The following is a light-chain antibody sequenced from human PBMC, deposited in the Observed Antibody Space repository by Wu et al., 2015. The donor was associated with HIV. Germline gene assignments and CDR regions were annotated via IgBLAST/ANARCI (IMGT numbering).Light chain of an antibody. Sequence: EVVMTQSPATLSVSPGERATLSCRASQSVSSNFAWYQQKPGQAPRLLIYSASTRATGIPARFSGSGSGTEFTLTISSLQSEDFAIYYCQLSNNWPWTFAKGPRWKSN. CDR1: QSVSSN. CDR2: SAS. V-gene: IGKV3-15*01. J-gene: IGKJ1*01. CDR3: QLSNNWPWT.